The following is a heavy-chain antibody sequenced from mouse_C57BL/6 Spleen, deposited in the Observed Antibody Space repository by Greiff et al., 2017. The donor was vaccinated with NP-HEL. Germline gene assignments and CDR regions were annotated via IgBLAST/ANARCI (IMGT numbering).Heavy chain of an antibody. D-gene: IGHD2-4*01. CDR2: IDPETGGT. V-gene: IGHV1-15*01. J-gene: IGHJ2*01. CDR1: GYTFTDYE. CDR3: TRNYDSGIYYFDY. Sequence: QVQLQQSGAELVRPGASVTLSCKASGYTFTDYEMHWVKQTPVHGLEWIGAIDPETGGTAYNQKFKGKAILTADKSSSTAYMELRSLTSEDSAVYYCTRNYDSGIYYFDYWGQGTTLTVSS.